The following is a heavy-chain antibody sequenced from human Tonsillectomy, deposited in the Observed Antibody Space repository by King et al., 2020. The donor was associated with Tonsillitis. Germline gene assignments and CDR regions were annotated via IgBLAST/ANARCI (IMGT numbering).Heavy chain of an antibody. Sequence: QLVQSGGGLVKPGGSLRLSCAASGFTFSNAWMSWVRQAPGKGLEWVGRIKDKSDGGTRDYAAPVKGRFTISRDDSKNTLYLQMNSLKTEDTAVYYCTTSPDYGDPFPLDVWGKGTTVTVSS. J-gene: IGHJ6*04. CDR3: TTSPDYGDPFPLDV. CDR2: IKDKSDGGTR. D-gene: IGHD4-17*01. V-gene: IGHV3-15*01. CDR1: GFTFSNAW.